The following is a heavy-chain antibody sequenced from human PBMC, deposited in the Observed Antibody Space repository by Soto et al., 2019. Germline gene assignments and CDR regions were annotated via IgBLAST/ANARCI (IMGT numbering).Heavy chain of an antibody. V-gene: IGHV1-69*12. D-gene: IGHD1-1*01. CDR3: ARSLGLEYYYGMDV. Sequence: QVQLVQSGAEVKKPGSSVMVSCKASGGTFSTYAISWVRQAPGQGLEWMGGIIPIFGTASYAQKFQGRGPMTADESTSTAYMELRSLTSEATAVYYCARSLGLEYYYGMDVWGQGTTVTVSS. CDR2: IIPIFGTA. J-gene: IGHJ6*02. CDR1: GGTFSTYA.